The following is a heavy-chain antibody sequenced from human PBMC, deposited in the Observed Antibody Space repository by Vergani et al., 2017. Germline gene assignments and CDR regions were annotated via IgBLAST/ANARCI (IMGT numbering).Heavy chain of an antibody. CDR1: GFTFSSYS. J-gene: IGHJ5*02. D-gene: IGHD3-9*01. Sequence: EVQLVESGGGLVQPGGSLRLSCAASGFTFSSYSMNWVRQAPGKGLEWVSYISSSSSTIYYADSVKGRFTTSRDNAKNSLYLQMNSLRAEDTAVYYCAREDLDILTGYFHNNWFDPWGQGTLVTVSS. V-gene: IGHV3-48*01. CDR2: ISSSSSTI. CDR3: AREDLDILTGYFHNNWFDP.